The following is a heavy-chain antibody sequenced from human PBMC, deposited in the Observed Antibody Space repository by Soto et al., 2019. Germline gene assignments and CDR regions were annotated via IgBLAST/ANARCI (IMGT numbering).Heavy chain of an antibody. CDR3: AKDLGLVSKPPGIVDY. CDR1: GFTFSSYG. J-gene: IGHJ4*02. CDR2: ISYDGSNK. V-gene: IGHV3-30*18. D-gene: IGHD6-19*01. Sequence: QVQLVESGGGVVQPGRSLRLSCAASGFTFSSYGMHWVRQAPGKGLEWVAVISYDGSNKYYADSVKGRFTISRDNSKNTLYLQMNSLRAEDTAVYYYAKDLGLVSKPPGIVDYWGQGTLVTVSS.